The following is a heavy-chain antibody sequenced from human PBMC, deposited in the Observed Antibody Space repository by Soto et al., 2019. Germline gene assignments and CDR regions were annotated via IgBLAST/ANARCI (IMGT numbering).Heavy chain of an antibody. CDR3: ARVYFDWISPQRAPLYYYGMDV. D-gene: IGHD3-9*01. J-gene: IGHJ6*02. CDR2: ISAYNGKT. CDR1: GYTFPSYD. V-gene: IGHV1-18*04. Sequence: ASVKVSCKASGYTFPSYDISWVRQAPGQGLEWMGWISAYNGKTNYAQKFQGRITMTTDTSTSTAYMELRSLRSDDTAVYYCARVYFDWISPQRAPLYYYGMDVCGQGTTVTVSS.